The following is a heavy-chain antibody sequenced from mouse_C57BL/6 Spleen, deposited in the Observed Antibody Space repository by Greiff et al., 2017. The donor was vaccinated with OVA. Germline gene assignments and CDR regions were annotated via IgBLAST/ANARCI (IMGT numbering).Heavy chain of an antibody. D-gene: IGHD1-1*01. CDR1: GYTFTSYW. V-gene: IGHV1-69*01. CDR3: ARSHGSSYFDY. CDR2: FDPSDSYT. Sequence: VQLQQPGAELVMPGASVKLSCKASGYTFTSYWMHWVKQRPGQGLEWIGEFDPSDSYTNYNQKFKGKSTLTVDKSSSTAYMQLSSLTSEDSAVYYCARSHGSSYFDYWGQGTTLTVSS. J-gene: IGHJ2*01.